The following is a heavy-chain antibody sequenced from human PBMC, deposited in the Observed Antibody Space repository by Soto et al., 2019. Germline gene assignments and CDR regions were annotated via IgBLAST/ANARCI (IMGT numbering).Heavy chain of an antibody. J-gene: IGHJ6*02. Sequence: QVQLQESGPGLVKPSETLSLTCTVSGGSISSYYWSWIRQPPGKGLEWIGYIYYSGSTNYNPSLQSRLTISVDTSKNQFSLKRSSVTAADTDVYYCARTLYYYGMDVWGQGTTVTVSS. CDR3: ARTLYYYGMDV. CDR2: IYYSGST. V-gene: IGHV4-59*01. CDR1: GGSISSYY.